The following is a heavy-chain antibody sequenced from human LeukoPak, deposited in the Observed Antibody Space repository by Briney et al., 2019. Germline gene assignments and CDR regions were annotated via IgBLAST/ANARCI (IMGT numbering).Heavy chain of an antibody. J-gene: IGHJ4*02. CDR1: GFTFSDYY. Sequence: GGSLRLSRAASGFTFSDYYMSWIRQAPGKGLEWVSYISSSGSTIYYADSVKGRFTISRDNAKNSLYLQMNSLRAEDTAVYYCAREGRYCTNGVCSTSLYYFDYWGQGTLVTVSS. V-gene: IGHV3-11*01. CDR2: ISSSGSTI. CDR3: AREGRYCTNGVCSTSLYYFDY. D-gene: IGHD2-8*01.